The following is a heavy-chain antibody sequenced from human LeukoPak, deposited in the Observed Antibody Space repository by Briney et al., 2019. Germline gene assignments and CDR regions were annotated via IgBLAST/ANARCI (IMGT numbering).Heavy chain of an antibody. CDR3: ASHPKTTVMVDY. J-gene: IGHJ4*02. V-gene: IGHV4-39*01. D-gene: IGHD4-17*01. CDR1: GGSISSSSYY. Sequence: PSETLSLTCTVSGGSISSSSYYWGWIRQPPGRGLEWIGSIYYSGSTYYNPSLKSRVTISVDTSKNQFSLKLSSVTAADTAVYYCASHPKTTVMVDYWGQGTLVTVSS. CDR2: IYYSGST.